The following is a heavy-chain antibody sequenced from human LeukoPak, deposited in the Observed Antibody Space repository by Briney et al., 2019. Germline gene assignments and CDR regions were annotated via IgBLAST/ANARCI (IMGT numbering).Heavy chain of an antibody. CDR2: ISGSGGST. D-gene: IGHD3-3*01. CDR3: RTYYDFCSGYFSIDY. Sequence: GGSLRLSCAASGFTFSSYAMSWVRQAPGKGLEWVSAISGSGGSTYYADSVKGRFTISRDNSKNTLYLQMNSLRAEDTAVYYCRTYYDFCSGYFSIDYWGQGTLVTVSS. V-gene: IGHV3-23*01. J-gene: IGHJ4*02. CDR1: GFTFSSYA.